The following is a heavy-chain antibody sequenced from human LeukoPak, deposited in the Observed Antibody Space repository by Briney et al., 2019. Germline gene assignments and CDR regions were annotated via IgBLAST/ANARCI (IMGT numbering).Heavy chain of an antibody. V-gene: IGHV4-34*01. Sequence: SETLSLTRAVYGGSFSGYYWSWIRQPPGKGLEWIGEVSHSGSTNYNPSLKSRVTISLDTSKNQFSLKVKSVTAADTAVYYCARVRRFGAGQDYWGQGTLVTFSS. CDR3: ARVRRFGAGQDY. J-gene: IGHJ4*02. CDR2: VSHSGST. D-gene: IGHD3-16*01. CDR1: GGSFSGYY.